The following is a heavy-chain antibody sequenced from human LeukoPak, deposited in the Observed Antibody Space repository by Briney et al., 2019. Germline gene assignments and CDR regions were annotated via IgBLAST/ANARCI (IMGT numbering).Heavy chain of an antibody. Sequence: PGGSLRLSCSASGFTFSSYAMHWVRQAPGKGLEYVSAISSNGGSTYYADSVKGRFTISRDNSKNTLYLQMSSLRAEDTAVYYCAKGEDSSSGSKDYWGQGTLVTVSS. J-gene: IGHJ4*02. CDR2: ISSNGGST. V-gene: IGHV3-64D*09. CDR3: AKGEDSSSGSKDY. D-gene: IGHD6-6*01. CDR1: GFTFSSYA.